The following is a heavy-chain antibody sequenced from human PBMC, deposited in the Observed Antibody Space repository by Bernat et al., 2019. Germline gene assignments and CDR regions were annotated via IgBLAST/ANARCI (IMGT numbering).Heavy chain of an antibody. CDR2: INTNSGGI. Sequence: QVQLVQSGAEVKKPGASVKVSCKASGYTFTGYYMRWVRQAPGQGLEWMGWINTNSGGINYAQKFQGWVTMTRDTSTSTAYMELSRLRSDDTAVYYCARDVVRGVYRGGSWFDPWGQGTLVTVSS. D-gene: IGHD3-10*01. CDR3: ARDVVRGVYRGGSWFDP. J-gene: IGHJ5*02. V-gene: IGHV1-2*04. CDR1: GYTFTGYY.